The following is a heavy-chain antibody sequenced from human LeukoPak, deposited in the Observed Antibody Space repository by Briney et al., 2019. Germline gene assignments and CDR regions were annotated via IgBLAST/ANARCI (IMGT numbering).Heavy chain of an antibody. CDR1: GFTVSSNY. D-gene: IGHD3-10*01. CDR2: IYSGGST. V-gene: IGHV3-66*01. CDR3: AREIRASTATSIVMVRGVMHY. J-gene: IGHJ4*02. Sequence: PGGSLRLSCAASGFTVSSNYMSWVRQAPGKGLEWVSVIYSGGSTYYADSVKGRFTISRDNSKNTLYLQMNSLRAEDTAVYYCAREIRASTATSIVMVRGVMHYWGQGTLVTVSS.